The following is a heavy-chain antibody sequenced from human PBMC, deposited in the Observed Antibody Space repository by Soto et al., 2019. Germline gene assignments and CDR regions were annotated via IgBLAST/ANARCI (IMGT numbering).Heavy chain of an antibody. D-gene: IGHD3-16*01. V-gene: IGHV4-59*08. CDR3: ARLEQGDYYYYYMDV. J-gene: IGHJ6*03. Sequence: SETLSLTCTVSGGSISSYYWSWIRQPPGKGLEWIGYIYYSGSTNYNPSLKSRVTISVDTSKNQFSLKLSSVTAADTAVYYCARLEQGDYYYYYMDVWGKGTTVTVSS. CDR2: IYYSGST. CDR1: GGSISSYY.